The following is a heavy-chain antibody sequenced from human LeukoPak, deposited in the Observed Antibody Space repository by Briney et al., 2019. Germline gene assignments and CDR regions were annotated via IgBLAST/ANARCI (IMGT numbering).Heavy chain of an antibody. Sequence: SETLSLTCTVSGGSISSYYWSWIRQPPGKGLEWIGYIYYSGSTIYNPSLKSRVTISVDTSKNQFSLKLSSVTAADTAVYYCARSVVVVAATPGYYFDYWGQGTLVTVSS. J-gene: IGHJ4*02. V-gene: IGHV4-59*01. CDR1: GGSISSYY. D-gene: IGHD2-15*01. CDR3: ARSVVVVAATPGYYFDY. CDR2: IYYSGST.